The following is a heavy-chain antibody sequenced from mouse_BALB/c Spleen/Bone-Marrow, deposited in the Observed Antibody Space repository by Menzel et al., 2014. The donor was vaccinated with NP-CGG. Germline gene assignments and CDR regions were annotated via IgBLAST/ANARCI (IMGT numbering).Heavy chain of an antibody. CDR2: IYPGNGGT. CDR3: ARSRYYYAMDY. J-gene: IGHJ4*01. Sequence: LQQSGAELVKPGASVEMSCKATGYTFTSYNVHWVKRTPGQGLEWIGAIYPGNGGTAYSQKFKDKATLTADKSSSTAYMQLSRLTSEDSAVYYCARSRYYYAMDYWGQGTSVTVSS. CDR1: GYTFTSYN. V-gene: IGHV1-12*01.